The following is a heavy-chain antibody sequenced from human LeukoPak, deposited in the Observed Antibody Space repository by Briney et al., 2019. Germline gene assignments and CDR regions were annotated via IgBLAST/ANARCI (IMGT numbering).Heavy chain of an antibody. CDR3: ARERLEVASPVQH. Sequence: GGSLRLSCAASGFTFSNAWMSWVRQAPGKGLEWVGRIKSKTDGGTTDYAAPVKGRFTISRDDSKNTLYLQMNSLKTEDTAVYYCARERLEVASPVQHWGQGTLVTVSS. V-gene: IGHV3-15*01. CDR1: GFTFSNAW. D-gene: IGHD5-12*01. J-gene: IGHJ1*01. CDR2: IKSKTDGGTT.